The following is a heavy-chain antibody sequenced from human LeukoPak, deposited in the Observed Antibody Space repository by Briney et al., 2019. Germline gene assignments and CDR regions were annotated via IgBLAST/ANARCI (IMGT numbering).Heavy chain of an antibody. CDR1: GGSISSSSYY. CDR3: ARQSNETVAGNRPLSLKKIIYSYSYMDV. D-gene: IGHD6-19*01. V-gene: IGHV4-39*01. Sequence: PSETLSLTCTVSGGSISSSSYYWGWIRQPPGKGLEWIGSIYYSGSTYYNPSLKSRVTISVDTSKNQFSLKLSSVTAADTAVYYCARQSNETVAGNRPLSLKKIIYSYSYMDVWGKGTTVTVSS. J-gene: IGHJ6*03. CDR2: IYYSGST.